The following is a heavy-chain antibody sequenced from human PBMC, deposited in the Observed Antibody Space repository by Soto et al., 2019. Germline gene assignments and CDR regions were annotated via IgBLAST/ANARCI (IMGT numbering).Heavy chain of an antibody. J-gene: IGHJ6*02. CDR3: AKDYSSGSLDV. CDR1: GFTFSSYG. D-gene: IGHD6-19*01. Sequence: GGSLRLSCAASGFTFSSYGMHWVRQAPGKGLEWVAVISYDGSNKYYADSVKGRFTISRDNSKNTLYLQMNSLRAEDTAVYYCAKDYSSGSLDVWGQGTTVTVSS. CDR2: ISYDGSNK. V-gene: IGHV3-30*18.